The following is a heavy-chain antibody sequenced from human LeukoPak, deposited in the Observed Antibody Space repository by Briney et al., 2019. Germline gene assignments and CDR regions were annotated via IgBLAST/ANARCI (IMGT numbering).Heavy chain of an antibody. CDR1: GFTFSSYA. V-gene: IGHV3-23*01. CDR3: AKGIVGATRKINFFDY. Sequence: GGSLRLSCAASGFTFSSYAMSWVRQAPGKGLEWVSAISGSGGSTYYADSVKGRFTIYRDNSKNTLYLQMNSRRAEDTAVYYRAKGIVGATRKINFFDYWGQGTLVTVSS. D-gene: IGHD1-26*01. CDR2: ISGSGGST. J-gene: IGHJ4*02.